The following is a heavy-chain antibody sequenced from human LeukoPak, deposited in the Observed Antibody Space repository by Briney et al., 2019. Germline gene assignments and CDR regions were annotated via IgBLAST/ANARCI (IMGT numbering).Heavy chain of an antibody. J-gene: IGHJ4*02. CDR2: MKGDASLI. Sequence: TGGSLRLSCAASGFSFGNFWMSWVRQAPGRGLQWVASMKGDASLIYYVDSVKGRFTISTDNAKNSLYLQMNSLRAQDAAVYYCARLLVYNSGREAFDHWGQGTLVTVSS. V-gene: IGHV3-7*01. CDR1: GFSFGNFW. D-gene: IGHD1-20*01. CDR3: ARLLVYNSGREAFDH.